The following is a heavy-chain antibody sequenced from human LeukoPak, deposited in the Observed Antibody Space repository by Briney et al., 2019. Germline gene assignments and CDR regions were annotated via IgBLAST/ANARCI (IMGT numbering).Heavy chain of an antibody. CDR3: ARGAYDSSGYSFDY. V-gene: IGHV4-59*01. CDR2: IYYSGST. D-gene: IGHD3-22*01. CDR1: GGSISSYY. Sequence: SETLSLTCTVSGGSISSYYWSWIRQPPGKGLEWIGYIYYSGSTNYNPSLKSRVTISVDTSKNQFSLKLSSVTAADTAVYYRARGAYDSSGYSFDYWGQGTLVTVSS. J-gene: IGHJ4*02.